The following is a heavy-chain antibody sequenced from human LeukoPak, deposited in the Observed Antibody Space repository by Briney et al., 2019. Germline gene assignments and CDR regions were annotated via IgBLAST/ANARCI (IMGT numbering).Heavy chain of an antibody. V-gene: IGHV3-48*01. CDR2: ISASSAAI. CDR1: GFTFSAET. J-gene: IGHJ5*02. CDR3: AREGAFGALNS. D-gene: IGHD3-10*01. Sequence: GGSLRLSCAASGFTFSAETMTRVRQAPGKGPEWLSDISASSAAIHSADSVKGRFTISRDNAKNSLYLQMNSLRVEDTAVYYCAREGAFGALNSWGRGILVTVSS.